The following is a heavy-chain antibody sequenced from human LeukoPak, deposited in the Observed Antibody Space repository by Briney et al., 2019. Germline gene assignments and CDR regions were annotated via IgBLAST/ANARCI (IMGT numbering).Heavy chain of an antibody. D-gene: IGHD3-22*01. V-gene: IGHV4-61*01. Sequence: SETLSLTCTVSGASVSSVFYYWGWVRQPPGRGLEWIGYIYYSGSTNYNPSLKSRVTILVDTSKNQFSLRLSSVTAADTAVYYCARNYYDSTGYLPGLFDYWGQGTLVTVSS. J-gene: IGHJ4*02. CDR1: GASVSSVFYY. CDR3: ARNYYDSTGYLPGLFDY. CDR2: IYYSGST.